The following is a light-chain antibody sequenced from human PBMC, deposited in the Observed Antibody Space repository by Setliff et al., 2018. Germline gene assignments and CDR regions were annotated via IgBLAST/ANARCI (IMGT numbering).Light chain of an antibody. Sequence: QSVLTQPPSASGSPGQSITISCAGPSIDVGGYDFVSWYQQHPGKAPKLMIYDVTKRPSGVSNRFSGSKSGNTASLTISSLQAEDEADYYCSSYSKTAFDVFGSGTKVTVL. CDR1: SIDVGGYDF. J-gene: IGLJ1*01. CDR2: DVT. V-gene: IGLV2-14*03. CDR3: SSYSKTAFDV.